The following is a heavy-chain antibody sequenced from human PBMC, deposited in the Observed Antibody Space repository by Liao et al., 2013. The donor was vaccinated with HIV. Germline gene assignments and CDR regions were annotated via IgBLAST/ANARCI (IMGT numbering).Heavy chain of an antibody. CDR1: GGSISSYY. D-gene: IGHD1-1*01. CDR3: ARNPANFYFDY. V-gene: IGHV4-4*07. Sequence: QVQLQESGPGLVKPSETLSLTCTVSGGSISSYYWSWIRQPAGKGLEWIGRIYSSGSANYNPSLKSRVNISADRSRNQFSLHVSSVTAADTAVYFCARNPANFYFDYWGQGTLVTVSS. CDR2: IYSSGSA. J-gene: IGHJ4*02.